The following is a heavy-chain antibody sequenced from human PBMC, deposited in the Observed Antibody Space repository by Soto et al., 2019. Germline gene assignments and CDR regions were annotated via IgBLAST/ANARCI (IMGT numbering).Heavy chain of an antibody. CDR1: GGSISSSSYY. D-gene: IGHD5-12*01. Sequence: PSETLSLTCTVSGGSISSSSYYWGWIRQPPGKGLEWIGSIYYSGSTYYNPSLKSRVTISVDTSKNQFSLKLSSVTAADTAVYYCARHPLEYSGFDLPYGYFDYWGQGTLVTVSS. CDR3: ARHPLEYSGFDLPYGYFDY. V-gene: IGHV4-39*01. CDR2: IYYSGST. J-gene: IGHJ4*02.